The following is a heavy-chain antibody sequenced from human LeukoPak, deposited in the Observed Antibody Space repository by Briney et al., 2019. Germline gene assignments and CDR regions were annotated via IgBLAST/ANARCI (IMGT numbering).Heavy chain of an antibody. CDR1: GFTFSTYN. CDR2: IQPDGSEG. V-gene: IGHV3-7*01. J-gene: IGHJ5*02. CDR3: ASQSYARFDP. D-gene: IGHD3-16*01. Sequence: PGGSLRLSCAASGFTFSTYNMNWVRRTPGKGLEWVGNIQPDGSEGYPVDSVKGRFTISRDNARNSLFLQMNSLRVEDTAVYYCASQSYARFDPWGQGTLVTVSS.